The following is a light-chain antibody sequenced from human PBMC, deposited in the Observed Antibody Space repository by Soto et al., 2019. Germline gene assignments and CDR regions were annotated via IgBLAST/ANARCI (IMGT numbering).Light chain of an antibody. V-gene: IGLV2-14*03. CDR3: SSYTSISTYV. CDR1: MRDVGAYNL. CDR2: DVS. J-gene: IGLJ1*01. Sequence: QSALTQPASVSGSAGQSITISCSGTMRDVGAYNLVSWYQQHPGTAPKLIIYDVSHRPSGVSDRFSASKSGNTASLTISGLLAEDEADYYCSSYTSISTYVFGTGTKLTVL.